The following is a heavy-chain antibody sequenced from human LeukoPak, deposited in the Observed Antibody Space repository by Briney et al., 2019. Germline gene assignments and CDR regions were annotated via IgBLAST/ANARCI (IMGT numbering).Heavy chain of an antibody. D-gene: IGHD2-2*01. J-gene: IGHJ4*02. Sequence: ASVKVSCKASGYTFTGYYMHWVRQAPGQGLEWMGWINPNSDDTNYAQKFQRRVTMTRDTSISTAYMELSRLRSDDTAVYYCASGDQHHQLPYWGQGTLVTVSS. CDR1: GYTFTGYY. CDR3: ASGDQHHQLPY. V-gene: IGHV1-2*02. CDR2: INPNSDDT.